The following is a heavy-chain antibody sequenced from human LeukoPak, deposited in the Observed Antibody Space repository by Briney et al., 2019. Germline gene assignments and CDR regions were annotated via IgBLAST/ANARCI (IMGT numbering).Heavy chain of an antibody. D-gene: IGHD2-2*01. Sequence: ASVKVSCKASGGTFSGYAISWVRQAPGQGLEWMGRIIPILGIANYAQKFQGRVTITADESTSTVYMELSSLRSEDTAVYYCAILSSVVVPDFDYWGQGTLVTVSS. CDR3: AILSSVVVPDFDY. J-gene: IGHJ4*02. V-gene: IGHV1-69*04. CDR2: IIPILGIA. CDR1: GGTFSGYA.